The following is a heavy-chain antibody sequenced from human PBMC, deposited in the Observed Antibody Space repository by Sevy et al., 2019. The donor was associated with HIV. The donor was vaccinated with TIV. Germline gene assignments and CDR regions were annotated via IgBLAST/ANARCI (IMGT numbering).Heavy chain of an antibody. V-gene: IGHV3-30*18. Sequence: GGSLRLSCAASGFTFSSYGMHWVRQAPGKGLEWVAVISYDGSNKYYADSVKGRFTISRDNSKNTLYLQMNSLRAEDTAVYYCAKPAGQLWFNYYYGMDVWGQGITVTVSS. CDR3: AKPAGQLWFNYYYGMDV. CDR2: ISYDGSNK. CDR1: GFTFSSYG. J-gene: IGHJ6*02. D-gene: IGHD5-18*01.